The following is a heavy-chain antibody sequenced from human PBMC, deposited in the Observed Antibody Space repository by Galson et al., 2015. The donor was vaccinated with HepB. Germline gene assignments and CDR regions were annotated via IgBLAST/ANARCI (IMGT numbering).Heavy chain of an antibody. J-gene: IGHJ4*02. Sequence: PALVKPTQTLTLTCTFSGFSLSTSGMCVSWIRQPPGKALEWLARIDWDDDKYYSTSLKTRLTISKDTSKNQVVLTMTNMDPVDTATYYCARVKLTRRSDSSGYYNPAFDYWGQGTLVTVSS. CDR1: GFSLSTSGMC. D-gene: IGHD3-22*01. CDR2: IDWDDDK. CDR3: ARVKLTRRSDSSGYYNPAFDY. V-gene: IGHV2-70*11.